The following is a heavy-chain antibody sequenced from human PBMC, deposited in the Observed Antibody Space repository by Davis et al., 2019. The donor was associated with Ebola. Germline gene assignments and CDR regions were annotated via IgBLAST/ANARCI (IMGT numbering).Heavy chain of an antibody. D-gene: IGHD3-10*01. V-gene: IGHV3-7*03. Sequence: GGSLRLSCAASGFTFTASWMSWVRQAPGKGLEWVANIKDDGIETNYVDSVKGRFTISRDNAKNSLYLQMNSLTADDTAVYYCARDVGVEFDYWGQGTLVTVSS. CDR2: IKDDGIET. CDR1: GFTFTASW. J-gene: IGHJ4*02. CDR3: ARDVGVEFDY.